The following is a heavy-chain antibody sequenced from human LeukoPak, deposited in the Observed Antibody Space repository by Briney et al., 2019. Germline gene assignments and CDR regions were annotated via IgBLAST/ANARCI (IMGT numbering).Heavy chain of an antibody. CDR3: ARRFSYGLDC. J-gene: IGHJ4*02. Sequence: AGGSLRLSCAASGFPFNNYGMHWVRQAPGKGLEWVAVIWFDGSSQHYADSVKGRFTISRDNSKNTLYLQMNSLRAEDTAVYYCARRFSYGLDCWGQGILVTVSS. CDR2: IWFDGSSQ. D-gene: IGHD5-18*01. V-gene: IGHV3-33*01. CDR1: GFPFNNYG.